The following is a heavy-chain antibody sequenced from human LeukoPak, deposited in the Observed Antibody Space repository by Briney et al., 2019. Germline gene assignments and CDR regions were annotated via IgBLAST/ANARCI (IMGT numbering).Heavy chain of an antibody. J-gene: IGHJ6*03. D-gene: IGHD3-3*01. CDR2: MNPNSGNT. V-gene: IGHV1-8*03. CDR1: GYTFTSYD. Sequence: GASVKVSCKASGYTFTSYDINWVRQATGQGLEWMGWMNPNSGNTGYAQKFQGRVTITRNTSISTAHMELSSLRSEDTAVYYCITIFGVVIALLMGYYYYYMDVWGKGTTVTVSS. CDR3: ITIFGVVIALLMGYYYYYMDV.